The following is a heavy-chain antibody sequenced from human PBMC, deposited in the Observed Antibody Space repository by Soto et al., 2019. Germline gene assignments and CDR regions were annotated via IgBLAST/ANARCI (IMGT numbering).Heavy chain of an antibody. Sequence: QVQLLESGGGVVQPGRSLRLSCAASGFTFSRYAMHLVRQAPGKGLEWVADIAYDGSNKYYAECVKGRFTISRDNSKNTLYLQMNSLRAEEPAVYYCAGVGYSGYAPFDYWGQGTLVTVSS. CDR2: IAYDGSNK. D-gene: IGHD5-12*01. CDR1: GFTFSRYA. V-gene: IGHV3-30-3*01. J-gene: IGHJ4*02. CDR3: AGVGYSGYAPFDY.